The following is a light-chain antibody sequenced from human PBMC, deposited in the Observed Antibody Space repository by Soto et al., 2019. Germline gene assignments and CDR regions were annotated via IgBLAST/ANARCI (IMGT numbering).Light chain of an antibody. V-gene: IGKV3-20*01. CDR2: GAS. CDR3: HQYGSSPRT. Sequence: EIVLTQSPGTLSLSPGETATLSCRASQSGTSTYLAWYQQKPGRAPRLLIYGASNRATGIPDRFIGSGSGTDFTLTISRLEPEDFAVYYCHQYGSSPRTFGQGTKVDVK. CDR1: QSGTSTY. J-gene: IGKJ1*01.